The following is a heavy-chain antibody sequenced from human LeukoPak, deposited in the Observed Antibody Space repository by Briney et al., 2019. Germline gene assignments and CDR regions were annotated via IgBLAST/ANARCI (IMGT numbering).Heavy chain of an antibody. CDR3: ARGSKVVTTIPRPGWCFDL. CDR1: GGSFSGYY. V-gene: IGHV4-34*01. Sequence: SETLSLTCAVYGGSFSGYYWSWIRQPPGKGLEWIGEINHSGSTNYNPSLKSRVTISVDTSKNQFSLKLTSVTAADTTVYYCARGSKVVTTIPRPGWCFDLWGRGTLVTVSS. D-gene: IGHD2-21*02. CDR2: INHSGST. J-gene: IGHJ2*01.